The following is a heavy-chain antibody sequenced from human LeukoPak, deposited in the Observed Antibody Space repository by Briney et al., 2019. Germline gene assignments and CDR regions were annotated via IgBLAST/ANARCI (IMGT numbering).Heavy chain of an antibody. CDR1: GFTFSSYG. V-gene: IGHV3-33*01. CDR2: IWYDGRNK. J-gene: IGHJ6*03. Sequence: GSLRLSCAASGFTFSSYGMHWVRQAPGKGLEWVAVIWYDGRNKYYADSVKGRFTISRDNSKNTLYLQMNSLRAEDTAVYYCARELRYYYYMDVWGKGTTVTVSS. CDR3: ARELRYYYYMDV.